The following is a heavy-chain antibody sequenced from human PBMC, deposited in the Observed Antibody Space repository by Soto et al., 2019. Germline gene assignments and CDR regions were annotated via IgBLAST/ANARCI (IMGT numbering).Heavy chain of an antibody. D-gene: IGHD4-17*01. CDR2: TCYRSKWYN. V-gene: IGHV6-1*01. CDR1: GDSVSSNSAA. CDR3: ARACVDSSTVYYYYYYCMHV. Sequence: SPTISLTCAISGDSVSSNSAAWNWIRQSPSRGLEWLGRTCYRSKWYNDYAVSVKSRITINPDTSKNQFSLQLNSVTPEDTAVYYCARACVDSSTVYYYYYYCMHVSGPGTTLTLSS. J-gene: IGHJ6*02.